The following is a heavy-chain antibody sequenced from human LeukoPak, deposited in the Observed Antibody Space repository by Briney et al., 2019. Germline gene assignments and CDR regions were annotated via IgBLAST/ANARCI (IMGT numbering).Heavy chain of an antibody. CDR3: ARDPATVTSHFDY. J-gene: IGHJ4*02. Sequence: PGGSLRLSCVASGFIFSRYDMHWVRQAPGKGLEWVALIWHDGSKTHYADSVKGRFTISRDDSKSTLCVQMNSLRVEDTAVYYCARDPATVTSHFDYWGQGALVTVSS. D-gene: IGHD4-17*01. CDR2: IWHDGSKT. CDR1: GFIFSRYD. V-gene: IGHV3-33*01.